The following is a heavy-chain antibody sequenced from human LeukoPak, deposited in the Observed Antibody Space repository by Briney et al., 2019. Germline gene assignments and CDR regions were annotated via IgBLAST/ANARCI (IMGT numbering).Heavy chain of an antibody. CDR1: GYTFTAYH. V-gene: IGHV1-18*04. J-gene: IGHJ4*02. CDR2: ISAYNGNT. CDR3: ARASYYYDMYYFDY. Sequence: GASVKVSCKASGYTFTAYHIHWVRQAPGQGLEWMGWISAYNGNTNYAQKLQGRVTMTTDTSTSTAYMELRSLRSDDTAVYYCARASYYYDMYYFDYWGQGTLVTVSS. D-gene: IGHD3-22*01.